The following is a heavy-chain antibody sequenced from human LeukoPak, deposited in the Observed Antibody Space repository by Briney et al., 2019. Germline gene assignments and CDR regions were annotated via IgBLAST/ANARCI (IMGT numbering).Heavy chain of an antibody. CDR3: AKVAGPRDP. CDR1: GFTFSSYA. D-gene: IGHD2-15*01. V-gene: IGHV3-30-3*01. J-gene: IGHJ5*02. CDR2: ISYDGSNK. Sequence: GGSLRLSCAASGFTFSSYAMHWVRQAPGKGLEWVAVISYDGSNKYYADSVKGRFTISRDNSKNTLYLQMNSLRAEDTAVYYCAKVAGPRDPWGQGTLVTVSS.